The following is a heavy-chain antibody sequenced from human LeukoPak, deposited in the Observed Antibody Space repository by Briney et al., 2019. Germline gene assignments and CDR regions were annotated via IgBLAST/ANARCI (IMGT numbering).Heavy chain of an antibody. D-gene: IGHD2-2*01. CDR2: INPSGGST. V-gene: IGHV1-46*01. CDR1: GYTFTSYY. CDR3: ASDALGYCSRTSCYFHD. J-gene: IGHJ4*02. Sequence: ASVKVSCKASGYTFTSYYMHWVRQAPGQGLEWMGIINPSGGSTSYAQKFQGRVTMTRDMSTSTVYMELSSLRSEDTAVYYCASDALGYCSRTSCYFHDWGQGTLVTVSS.